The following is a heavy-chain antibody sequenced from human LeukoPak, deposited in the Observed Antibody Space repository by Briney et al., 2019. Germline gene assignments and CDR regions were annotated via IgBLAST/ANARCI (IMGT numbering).Heavy chain of an antibody. Sequence: GGSLKLSCTASGFTFSSYWMNWVRQVPGKELEWVAIIKSDGTEEHYLDSVKGRFTISRDNANNLLFLQMNNLRAEDTAVYYCAGGGGYLIDYWGQGTLVTVSS. J-gene: IGHJ4*02. V-gene: IGHV3-7*01. CDR1: GFTFSSYW. CDR3: AGGGGYLIDY. CDR2: IKSDGTEE. D-gene: IGHD3-22*01.